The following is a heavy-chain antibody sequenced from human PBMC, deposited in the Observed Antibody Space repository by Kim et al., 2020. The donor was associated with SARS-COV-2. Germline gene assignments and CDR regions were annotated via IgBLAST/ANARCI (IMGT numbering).Heavy chain of an antibody. V-gene: IGHV1-46*01. D-gene: IGHD3-22*01. Sequence: ASVKVSCKASGYTFTSYYMHWVRQAPGQGLEWMGIINPSGGSTSYAQKFQGRVTMTRDTSTSTVYMELSSLRSEDTAVYYCAREGTGGSSGYYGRYYYGMDVWGQGTTVTVSS. J-gene: IGHJ6*02. CDR3: AREGTGGSSGYYGRYYYGMDV. CDR2: INPSGGST. CDR1: GYTFTSYY.